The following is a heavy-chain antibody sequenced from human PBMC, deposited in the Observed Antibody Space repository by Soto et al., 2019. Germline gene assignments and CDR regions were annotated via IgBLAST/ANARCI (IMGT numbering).Heavy chain of an antibody. D-gene: IGHD3-22*01. CDR1: GGSISSGGYS. V-gene: IGHV4-30-2*01. Sequence: QLQLQEYGSGLVKPSQTLSLTCAVSGGSISSGGYSWSWIRQPPGKGLEWIGYIYHSGSTYYNPSLKSRVAISVDRRKNQFSLKLSSVTAADTAVYYCASQYCYDSSGYLDDAFDIWGQGTMVTVSS. CDR2: IYHSGST. J-gene: IGHJ3*02. CDR3: ASQYCYDSSGYLDDAFDI.